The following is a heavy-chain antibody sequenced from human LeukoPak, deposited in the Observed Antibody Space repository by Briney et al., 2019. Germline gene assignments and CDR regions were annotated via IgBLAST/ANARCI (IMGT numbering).Heavy chain of an antibody. CDR2: IYYSGST. D-gene: IGHD5-18*01. Sequence: SETLSLTCTVSGGSISSSSYYWGWIRQPPGKGLEWIGSIYYSGSTYYNPSLKSRVTISVDTSKNQFSLKLSSVTAADTAVYYCARDRGYNYGLHYWGQGTLVTVSS. CDR3: ARDRGYNYGLHY. CDR1: GGSISSSSYY. J-gene: IGHJ4*02. V-gene: IGHV4-39*07.